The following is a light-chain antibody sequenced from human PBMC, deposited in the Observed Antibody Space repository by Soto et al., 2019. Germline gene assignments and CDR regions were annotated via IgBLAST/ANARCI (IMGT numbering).Light chain of an antibody. CDR2: DVS. CDR1: SSDVGGYNY. J-gene: IGLJ2*01. V-gene: IGLV2-14*01. Sequence: QSALTQPASVSGSPGQSITISCTGTSSDVGGYNYVSWYQQHPGKAPKLMIYDVSNRPSGVSTRFSGSKSGNTASLTISGSQAEDEADYYCSPYTSSSSVVFGGGTKLTVL. CDR3: SPYTSSSSVV.